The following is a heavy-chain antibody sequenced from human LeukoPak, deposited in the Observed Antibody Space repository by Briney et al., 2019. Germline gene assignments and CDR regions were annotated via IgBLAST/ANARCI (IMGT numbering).Heavy chain of an antibody. CDR1: GGTFSSYA. V-gene: IGHV1-69*13. Sequence: GASEKVSCKASGGTFSSYAISWVRQAPGQGLEWMGGIIPIFGTANYAQKFQGRVTITADESTSTAYMELSSLRSEDTAVYYCARADYCSGGSCYSDYWGQGTLVTVSS. J-gene: IGHJ4*02. CDR2: IIPIFGTA. D-gene: IGHD2-15*01. CDR3: ARADYCSGGSCYSDY.